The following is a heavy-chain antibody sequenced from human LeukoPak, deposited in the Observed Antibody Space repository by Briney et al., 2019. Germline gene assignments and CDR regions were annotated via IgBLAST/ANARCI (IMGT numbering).Heavy chain of an antibody. J-gene: IGHJ6*03. CDR1: GFTFSSYA. Sequence: GGSLRLSCAASGFTFSSYAMSWVRQAPGKGLEWVSVIYSGGSTYYADSVKGRFTISRDNSKNTLYLQMNSLRAEDTAVYYCARNGYYYDSSGYYGYYMDVWGKGTTVTVSS. CDR3: ARNGYYYDSSGYYGYYMDV. D-gene: IGHD3-22*01. CDR2: IYSGGST. V-gene: IGHV3-53*01.